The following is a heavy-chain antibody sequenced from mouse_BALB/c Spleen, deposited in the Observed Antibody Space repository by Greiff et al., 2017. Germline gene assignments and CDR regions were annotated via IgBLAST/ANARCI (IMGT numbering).Heavy chain of an antibody. Sequence: VNVVESGPELVKPGASVRISCKASGYTFTSYYIHWVKQRPGQGLEWIGWIYPGNVNTKYNEKFKGKATLTADKSSSTAYMQLSSLTSEDSAVYFCARGTGTDYWGQGTTLTVSS. D-gene: IGHD4-1*01. CDR2: IYPGNVNT. CDR1: GYTFTSYY. V-gene: IGHV1S56*01. CDR3: ARGTGTDY. J-gene: IGHJ2*01.